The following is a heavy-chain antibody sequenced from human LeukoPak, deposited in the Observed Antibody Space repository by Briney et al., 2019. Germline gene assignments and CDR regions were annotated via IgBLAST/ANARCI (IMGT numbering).Heavy chain of an antibody. CDR1: GGSFSGYY. D-gene: IGHD6-19*01. CDR2: INHSGST. CDR3: ARTSGRWLVHHY. Sequence: PSETLSLTCAVYGGSFSGYYWSWIRQPPGKGLEWIGEINHSGSTNYNPSLKSRVTISVDTSKNQFSLKLSSVTAADTAVYYCARTSGRWLVHHYWGQGTLVTVSS. J-gene: IGHJ4*02. V-gene: IGHV4-34*01.